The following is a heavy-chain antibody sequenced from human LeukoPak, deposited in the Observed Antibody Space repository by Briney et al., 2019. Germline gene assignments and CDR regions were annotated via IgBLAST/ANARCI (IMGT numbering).Heavy chain of an antibody. CDR2: ISAYNGNT. J-gene: IGHJ6*03. CDR1: GYTFTSYG. D-gene: IGHD6-25*01. CDR3: ARDIDSSAKRYYYYMDV. V-gene: IGHV1-18*01. Sequence: GASVKVSCKASGYTFTSYGISWVRQAPGQGLEWMGWISAYNGNTNYAQKLQGRVTMTTDTSTSTAYMELRSLRSDDTAVYYCARDIDSSAKRYYYYMDVWGKGTTVTVSS.